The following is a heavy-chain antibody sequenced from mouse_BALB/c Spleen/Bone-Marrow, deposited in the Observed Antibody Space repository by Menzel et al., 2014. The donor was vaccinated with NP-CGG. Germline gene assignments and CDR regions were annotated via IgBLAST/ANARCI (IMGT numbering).Heavy chain of an antibody. V-gene: IGHV14-3*02. CDR3: ARDRLGTYFDY. D-gene: IGHD3-2*02. Sequence: DVQLQESGAELVKPGASVKLSCTASGFNIKDTYMHWVKQRPEQGLEWIGRIDPANGNTKYDPKFQGKATITADTSSNTAYLQLSSVTSEDTGVYYCARDRLGTYFDYWGQGATLTVSS. CDR1: GFNIKDTY. J-gene: IGHJ2*01. CDR2: IDPANGNT.